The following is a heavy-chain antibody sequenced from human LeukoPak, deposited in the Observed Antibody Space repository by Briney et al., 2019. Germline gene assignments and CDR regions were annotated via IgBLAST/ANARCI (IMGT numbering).Heavy chain of an antibody. CDR1: GGSNSSYY. Sequence: SETLSLTCTVSGGSNSSYYWSWIRQPPGKGLEWIGYIYYSGSTNYNPSLKSRVTISVDTSKNQFSLKLSSVTAADTAVYYCAREPGHFEGYNWFDPWGQGTLVTVSS. CDR2: IYYSGST. CDR3: AREPGHFEGYNWFDP. D-gene: IGHD3-3*02. J-gene: IGHJ5*02. V-gene: IGHV4-59*01.